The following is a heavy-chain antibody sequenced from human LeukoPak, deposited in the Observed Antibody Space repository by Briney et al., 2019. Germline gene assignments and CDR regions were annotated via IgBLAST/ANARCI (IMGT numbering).Heavy chain of an antibody. D-gene: IGHD3-10*01. CDR3: AKDRARMVGGVTTFDY. CDR1: GFTFSSYA. J-gene: IGHJ4*02. V-gene: IGHV3-23*01. CDR2: ISGSGGST. Sequence: GGSLRLSCAASGFTFSSYAMSWVRQAPGKGLEWVSAISGSGGSTYYADSVKGRFTISRDNSKNTLYLQMNSLRAEDTAVYYCAKDRARMVGGVTTFDYWGQGTLVTVSS.